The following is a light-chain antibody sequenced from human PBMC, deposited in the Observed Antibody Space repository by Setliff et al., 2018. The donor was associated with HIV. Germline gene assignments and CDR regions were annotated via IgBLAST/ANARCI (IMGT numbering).Light chain of an antibody. Sequence: QSALAQPASVSGSPGQSITISCTGTSGDVGRYNLVSWYQQQPGKPPKLMIYQATRRPSGVSNRFSGSKSGNVASLTISGLQAEDEADYYCCSNTGSNTFVVGTGTRSPS. J-gene: IGLJ1*01. CDR2: QAT. CDR3: CSNTGSNTFV. V-gene: IGLV2-23*01. CDR1: SGDVGRYNL.